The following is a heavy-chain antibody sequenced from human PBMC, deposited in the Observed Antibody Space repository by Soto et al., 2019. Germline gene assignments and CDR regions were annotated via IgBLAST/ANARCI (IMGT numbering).Heavy chain of an antibody. CDR1: GYRFTNFW. Sequence: EYQKISCMGSGYRFTNFWIPWVRQMPGKGLDCMGRIDPSDSYINYSPSFQGHVTISADKSISTAYMQWSSLKASDTAMYYCARHHDYGANYFDYWGKGALVTVSS. CDR2: IDPSDSYI. D-gene: IGHD4-17*01. V-gene: IGHV5-10-1*01. CDR3: ARHHDYGANYFDY. J-gene: IGHJ4*02.